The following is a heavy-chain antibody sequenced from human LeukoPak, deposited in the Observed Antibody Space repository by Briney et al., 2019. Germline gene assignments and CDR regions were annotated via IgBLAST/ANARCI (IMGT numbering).Heavy chain of an antibody. J-gene: IGHJ4*02. CDR3: SYDHFDY. CDR2: IKGDGSYT. CDR1: GFTSSSYW. Sequence: AGGSLRLSCATSGFTSSSYWMEWVRLAPGKGLEWVSRIKGDGSYTTYADSVKGRFTISRDNAKNTLYLQMNSLRAEDTAVYYCSYDHFDYWGQGTLVTVSS. V-gene: IGHV3-74*03. D-gene: IGHD2-21*01.